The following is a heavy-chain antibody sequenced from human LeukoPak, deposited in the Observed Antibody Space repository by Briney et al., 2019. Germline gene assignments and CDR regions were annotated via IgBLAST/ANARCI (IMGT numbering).Heavy chain of an antibody. J-gene: IGHJ5*02. D-gene: IGHD6-13*01. Sequence: PSETLSLTCAVYGGSFSGYYWSWIRQPPGKGLEWIGEINHSGSTNYNPSLKSRVTISVDTSKNQFPLKLSSVTAADTAVYYCARAGRRSSSWYHWGQGTLVTVSS. CDR2: INHSGST. CDR3: ARAGRRSSSWYH. V-gene: IGHV4-34*01. CDR1: GGSFSGYY.